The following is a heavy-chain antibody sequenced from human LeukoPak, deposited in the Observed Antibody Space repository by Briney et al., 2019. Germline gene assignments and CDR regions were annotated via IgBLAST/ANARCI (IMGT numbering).Heavy chain of an antibody. CDR2: ISYDGSNK. D-gene: IGHD2-2*01. V-gene: IGHV3-30*04. Sequence: SCKASGYTFTSYYMHWVRQAPGKGLEWVAVISYDGSNKYYADSVKGRFTISRDNSKNTLYLQMNSLRAEDTAVYYCAKVISDIVVVPAARGVYFDYWGQGTLVTVSS. J-gene: IGHJ4*02. CDR1: GYTFTSYY. CDR3: AKVISDIVVVPAARGVYFDY.